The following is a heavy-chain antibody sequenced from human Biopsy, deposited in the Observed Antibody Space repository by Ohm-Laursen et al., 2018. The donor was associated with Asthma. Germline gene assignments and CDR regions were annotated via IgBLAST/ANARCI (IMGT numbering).Heavy chain of an antibody. CDR2: ISSSSSTI. V-gene: IGHV3-48*02. J-gene: IGHJ6*02. D-gene: IGHD4-23*01. CDR1: GFTFSSYS. Sequence: SLRLSCTASGFTFSSYSMNWVRHAPGKGLEWVSYISSSSSTIYYADSVKGRFTISRDNAKNSLYLQMNSLRDEDTAVYYCARDYGGNSGYYYGMDVWGQGTTVTVSS. CDR3: ARDYGGNSGYYYGMDV.